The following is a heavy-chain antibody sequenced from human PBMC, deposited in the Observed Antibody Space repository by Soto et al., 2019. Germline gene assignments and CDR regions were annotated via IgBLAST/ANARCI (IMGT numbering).Heavy chain of an antibody. CDR2: ISAFNGDT. CDR3: AREAGWQRMVPYD. V-gene: IGHV1-18*04. Sequence: QVQLVQSGTEVKKPGASVNVSCKAFGYTFTSYGFSWVRQVPGQGLEWLGWISAFNGDTQYSQTMKGRLTVTTDTATTTVHMELRSLTPADTAVYHCAREAGWQRMVPYDCGQGTLVTVS. J-gene: IGHJ1*01. D-gene: IGHD6-25*01. CDR1: GYTFTSYG.